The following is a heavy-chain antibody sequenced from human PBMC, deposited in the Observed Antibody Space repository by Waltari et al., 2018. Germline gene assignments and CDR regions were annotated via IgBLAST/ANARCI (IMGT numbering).Heavy chain of an antibody. Sequence: QVQLVESGGGVVQPGRSLRLSCAASGFTFSSYAMHWVRQAPGKGLEWVAVISYDGSNKYYADSVKGRFTISRDNSKNTLYLQMNSLRAEDTTVYYCARGFICTYWGQGTLVTVSS. J-gene: IGHJ4*02. CDR2: ISYDGSNK. CDR1: GFTFSSYA. D-gene: IGHD2-8*01. V-gene: IGHV3-30-3*01. CDR3: ARGFICTY.